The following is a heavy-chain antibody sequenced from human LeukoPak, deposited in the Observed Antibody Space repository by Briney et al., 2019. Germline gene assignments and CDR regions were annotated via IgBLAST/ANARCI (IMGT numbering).Heavy chain of an antibody. Sequence: GGSLRLSCAASGFTFSSYWMHWVRQAPGKGLVWVSRINSDGSSTSYADSVKGRFTISRDNAKNTLYLQMNSLRAEDTAVYYCARAHDSRSWYGAQGGFDPWGQGTLVTVSS. CDR3: ARAHDSRSWYGAQGGFDP. CDR2: INSDGSST. D-gene: IGHD6-13*01. CDR1: GFTFSSYW. V-gene: IGHV3-74*01. J-gene: IGHJ5*02.